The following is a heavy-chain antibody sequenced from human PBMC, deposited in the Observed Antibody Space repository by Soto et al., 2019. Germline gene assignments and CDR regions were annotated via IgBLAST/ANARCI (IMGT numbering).Heavy chain of an antibody. J-gene: IGHJ6*03. D-gene: IGHD1-1*01. Sequence: ASVKVSCKASGYTFTSYDINWVRQATGQGLEWMGWMNPNSGNTGYAQKFQGRVTMTRNTSISTAYMELSSLRSEDTAVYYCAREGTYNRYYYCYMDVWGKGTTVTVS. CDR1: GYTFTSYD. CDR2: MNPNSGNT. V-gene: IGHV1-8*01. CDR3: AREGTYNRYYYCYMDV.